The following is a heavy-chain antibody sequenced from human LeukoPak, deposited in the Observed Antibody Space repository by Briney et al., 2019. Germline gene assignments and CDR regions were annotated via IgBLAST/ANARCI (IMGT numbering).Heavy chain of an antibody. Sequence: GGSLRLSCAASGFTFSSYGMHWVRQAPGKGLEWVAFIRYDGSNKYYADSVKGRFTISRDNSKNTLYLQMNSLRAEDTAVYYCAKDFGSGSYYPRDYYYMDVWGKGTTVTISS. CDR1: GFTFSSYG. V-gene: IGHV3-30*02. J-gene: IGHJ6*03. CDR3: AKDFGSGSYYPRDYYYMDV. CDR2: IRYDGSNK. D-gene: IGHD3-10*01.